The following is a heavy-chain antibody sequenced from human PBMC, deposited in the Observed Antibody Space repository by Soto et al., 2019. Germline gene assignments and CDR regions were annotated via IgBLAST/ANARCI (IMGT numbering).Heavy chain of an antibody. Sequence: QVQLQESGPGLVKPSQTLSLTCTVSGGSISSGGYYWSWIRQHPGKGLEWIGYIYYSGSTYYNPSLKSRVTISVDTSKNQFSLKLSSVTAADTAVYYCARAAFRRLGYCSGGSCYPVEGAFDIWGQGTMVTVSS. J-gene: IGHJ3*02. CDR1: GGSISSGGYY. V-gene: IGHV4-31*03. CDR2: IYYSGST. D-gene: IGHD2-15*01. CDR3: ARAAFRRLGYCSGGSCYPVEGAFDI.